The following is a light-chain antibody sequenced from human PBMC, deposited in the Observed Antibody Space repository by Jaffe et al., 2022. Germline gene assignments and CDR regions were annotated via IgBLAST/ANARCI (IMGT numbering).Light chain of an antibody. CDR3: MQGTHWPMYT. CDR1: QSLVYNNGHTY. J-gene: IGKJ2*01. V-gene: IGKV2-30*01. CDR2: QVS. Sequence: DVVMTQSPLSLPVTLGQPASISCRSSQSLVYNNGHTYLHWFQQRPGQSPRRLIFQVSNRDSGVPDRFSGSGSGTDFTLKISRVEAEDVGIYYCMQGTHWPMYTFGQGTKLEIK.